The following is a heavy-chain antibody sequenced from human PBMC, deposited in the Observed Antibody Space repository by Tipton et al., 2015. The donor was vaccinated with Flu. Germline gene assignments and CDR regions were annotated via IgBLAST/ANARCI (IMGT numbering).Heavy chain of an antibody. J-gene: IGHJ6*02. D-gene: IGHD6-13*01. CDR3: ARDYSSMWHGGFDYGLDV. CDR2: IHNSGST. V-gene: IGHV4-61*02. Sequence: LSLTCTVSGGSVSGGSFYWSWIRQPAGKGLEWIGRIHNSGSTNYSPSLRSRVTLSIDTSKNQFSLSLSSVTAADTAVYYCARDYSSMWHGGFDYGLDVWGQGTTVTVPS. CDR1: GGSVSGGSFY.